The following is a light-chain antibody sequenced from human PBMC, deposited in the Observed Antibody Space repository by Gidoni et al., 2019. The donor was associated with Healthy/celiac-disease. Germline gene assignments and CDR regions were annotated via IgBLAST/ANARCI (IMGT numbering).Light chain of an antibody. J-gene: IGLJ3*02. CDR2: SNN. CDR1: SSNIGSNP. V-gene: IGLV1-44*01. Sequence: QSVLTQPPSASGPPGQRVTISCSGSSSNIGSNPVNWYQQLPGTAPNLLIYSNNQRPSGVPDRFSGSKSGTSASLAISGLQSEDEADYYCAAWDDSLNGRVFGGGTKLTVL. CDR3: AAWDDSLNGRV.